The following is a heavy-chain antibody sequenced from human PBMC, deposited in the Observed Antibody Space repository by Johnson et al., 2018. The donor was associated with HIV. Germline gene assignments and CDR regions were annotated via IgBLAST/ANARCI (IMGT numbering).Heavy chain of an antibody. CDR1: GFTFSNYG. CDR2: IYSDGSDT. CDR3: YAFDI. J-gene: IGHJ3*02. V-gene: IGHV3-74*03. Sequence: VQLVESGGGVVQPGGSLRLSCAASGFTFSNYGMHWVRQAPGKGLVWVARIYSDGSDTAYADSVKGRFTISRDNAKNSLYLQMNSLRAEDTAVYYCYAFDIWGQGTIVTVSS.